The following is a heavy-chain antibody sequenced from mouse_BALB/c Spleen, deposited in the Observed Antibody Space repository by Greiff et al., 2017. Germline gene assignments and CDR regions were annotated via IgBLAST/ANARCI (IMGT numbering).Heavy chain of an antibody. D-gene: IGHD1-1*01. CDR1: GFTFTDYY. CDR2: IRNKANGYTT. J-gene: IGHJ1*01. V-gene: IGHV7-3*02. Sequence: EVQGVESGGGLVQPGGSLRLSCATSGFTFTDYYMSWVRQPPGKALEWLGFIRNKANGYTTEYSASVKGRFTISRDNSQSILYLQMNTLRAEDSATYYCARALYYGSSYWYFDVWGAGTTVTVSS. CDR3: ARALYYGSSYWYFDV.